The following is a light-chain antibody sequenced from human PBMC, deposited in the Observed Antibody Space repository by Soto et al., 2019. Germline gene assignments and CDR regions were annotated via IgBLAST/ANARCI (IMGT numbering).Light chain of an antibody. CDR2: GAS. V-gene: IGKV3-15*01. CDR1: QRVNSK. CDR3: QQYDDWPGYT. Sequence: EMVMTQSPVTLSVSPGERATLSCRAIQRVNSKLAWYQQKPGQAPRLLIYGASTRAAGIPDRFSGSGSGTDFTLTISSLQSEDFAVYYCQQYDDWPGYTFGQGTKLEIK. J-gene: IGKJ2*01.